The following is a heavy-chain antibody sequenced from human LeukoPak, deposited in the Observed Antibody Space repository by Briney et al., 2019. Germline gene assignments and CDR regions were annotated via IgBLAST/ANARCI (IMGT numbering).Heavy chain of an antibody. D-gene: IGHD5-18*01. J-gene: IGHJ4*02. CDR2: ISSSSSTI. Sequence: GGSLRLSCAASGFTFSSYSMNWVRQAPGKGLEWVSYISSSSSTIYYADSVKGRFTISRDNAKNSLYLQMNSLRAEDTAVYYCASAGYSYGYPFDYWGQGTLVTVSS. CDR3: ASAGYSYGYPFDY. CDR1: GFTFSSYS. V-gene: IGHV3-48*04.